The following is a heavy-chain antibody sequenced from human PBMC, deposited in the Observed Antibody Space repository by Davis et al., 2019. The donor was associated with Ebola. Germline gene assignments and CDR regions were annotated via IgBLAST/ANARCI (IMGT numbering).Heavy chain of an antibody. D-gene: IGHD3-22*01. V-gene: IGHV1-3*01. CDR1: GYTFTNYG. CDR3: ARGPMIMDV. CDR2: INAGNGNT. Sequence: AASVKVSCKASGYTFTNYGITWMRQAPGQGLEWMGWINAGNGNTKYSQKFQGRVTITRDTSASTAYMELSSLRSEDTAVYYCARGPMIMDVWGQGTTVTVSS. J-gene: IGHJ6*02.